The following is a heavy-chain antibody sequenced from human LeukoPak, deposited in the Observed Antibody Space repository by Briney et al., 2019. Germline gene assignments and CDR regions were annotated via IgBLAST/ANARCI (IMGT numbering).Heavy chain of an antibody. D-gene: IGHD2-2*01. J-gene: IGHJ4*02. CDR1: GFTFSRYA. CDR3: AKNPTRLVVPAAGDY. CDR2: IIDSGDST. Sequence: PGGSLRLSCAASGFTFSRYAMSWVRQAPGKGLEWVSSIIDSGDSTYYADSAKGRFTISRDNSKNTLYLQMNSLRAEDTAVYYCAKNPTRLVVPAAGDYWGQGTLVTVSS. V-gene: IGHV3-23*01.